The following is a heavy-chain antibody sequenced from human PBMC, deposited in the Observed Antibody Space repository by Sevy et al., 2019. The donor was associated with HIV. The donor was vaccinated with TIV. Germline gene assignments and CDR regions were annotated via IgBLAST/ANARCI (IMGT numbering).Heavy chain of an antibody. CDR1: GFTFSTYG. CDR3: ARDLEFYDYGDYGPAFMPDY. J-gene: IGHJ4*02. V-gene: IGHV3-33*01. D-gene: IGHD4-17*01. CDR2: MWFDGSNT. Sequence: GGSLRLSCAASGFTFSTYGMHWVRQAPGKGLEWVAVMWFDGSNTYYADSVKGRFTISRDIAKNTLHLQMNSLRAEDTAVYYCARDLEFYDYGDYGPAFMPDYWGQGTQVTVSS.